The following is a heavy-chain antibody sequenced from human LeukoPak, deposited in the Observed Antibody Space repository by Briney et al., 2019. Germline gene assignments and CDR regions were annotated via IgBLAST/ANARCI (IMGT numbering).Heavy chain of an antibody. CDR3: ARGYDSSTWYRFDP. D-gene: IGHD6-13*01. CDR2: ISGSGGST. CDR1: GFTFSSYA. J-gene: IGHJ5*02. V-gene: IGHV3-23*01. Sequence: GGSLRLSCAASGFTFSSYAMSWVRQAPGKGLEWVSAISGSGGSTYYADSVKGRFTISRDNAKNSLYLQMNSLGAEDTAVYYCARGYDSSTWYRFDPWGQGTLVTVSS.